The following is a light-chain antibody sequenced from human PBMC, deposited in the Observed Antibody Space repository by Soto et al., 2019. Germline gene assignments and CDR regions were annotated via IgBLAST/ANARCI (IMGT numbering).Light chain of an antibody. V-gene: IGKV3-20*01. J-gene: IGKJ5*01. Sequence: EIVLTQSPGTLSLSPGERATLSCRASQSVSSSYLAWYRQKPGQAPRLLIYDASSRVTGIPDRFSGSGSGTDFTLIISRLEPEDFAVYYCQQYDSSPITFGQGTRLEIK. CDR1: QSVSSSY. CDR3: QQYDSSPIT. CDR2: DAS.